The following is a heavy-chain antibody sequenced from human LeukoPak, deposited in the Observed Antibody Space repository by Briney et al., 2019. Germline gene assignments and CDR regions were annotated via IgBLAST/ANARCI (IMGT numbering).Heavy chain of an antibody. CDR2: IYHSGSA. CDR3: ARGYDSSGYQDY. Sequence: SETLSLTCAVSDDSINNSGYSWNWIRQTPGKGLEWIGYIYHSGSAYYNPSLKSRVIISVDTSKNQFSLKLSSVTAADTAVYYCARGYDSSGYQDYWGQGTLVTVSS. J-gene: IGHJ4*02. CDR1: DDSINNSGYS. D-gene: IGHD3-22*01. V-gene: IGHV4-30-2*01.